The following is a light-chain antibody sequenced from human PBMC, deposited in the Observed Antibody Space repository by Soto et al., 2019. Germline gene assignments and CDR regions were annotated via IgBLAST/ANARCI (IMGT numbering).Light chain of an antibody. Sequence: IVLTQSPATLSVSPGERATLSCRASQSVGSNVAWFQQKPGQAPRLLVYGPSTRATGIPARFSGSGSGTEFTLTISSLQSEDSAVYYCHQYNNWKTFGQGTKVDIK. V-gene: IGKV3-15*01. CDR1: QSVGSN. J-gene: IGKJ1*01. CDR2: GPS. CDR3: HQYNNWKT.